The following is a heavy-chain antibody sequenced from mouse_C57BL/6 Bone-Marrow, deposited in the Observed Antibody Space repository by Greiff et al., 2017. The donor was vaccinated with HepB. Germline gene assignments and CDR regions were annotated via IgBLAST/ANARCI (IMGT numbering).Heavy chain of an antibody. V-gene: IGHV5-6*01. CDR1: GFTFSSYG. CDR3: ASPYGSYDY. Sequence: EVKLVESGGDLVKPGGSLKLSCAASGFTFSSYGMSWVRQTPDQRLEWVATISSGGSYTYYPDSVKGRVTISRDNAKNTLYLQMSSLKSEDTAMYYCASPYGSYDYWGQGTTLTVSS. D-gene: IGHD2-2*01. CDR2: ISSGGSYT. J-gene: IGHJ2*01.